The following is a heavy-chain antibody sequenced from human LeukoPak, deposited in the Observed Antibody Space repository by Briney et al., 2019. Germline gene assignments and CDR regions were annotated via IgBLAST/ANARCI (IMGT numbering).Heavy chain of an antibody. V-gene: IGHV3-7*01. Sequence: GGSLRLSCAASGFTFSSYWMSWVRQAPGKGLERVANIKQDGSEKYYVDSVKGRFTISRDNAKNSLYLQMNSLRAEDTAVYYCASKYSNFEFDYWGQGTLVTVSS. CDR2: IKQDGSEK. J-gene: IGHJ4*02. CDR1: GFTFSSYW. D-gene: IGHD4-11*01. CDR3: ASKYSNFEFDY.